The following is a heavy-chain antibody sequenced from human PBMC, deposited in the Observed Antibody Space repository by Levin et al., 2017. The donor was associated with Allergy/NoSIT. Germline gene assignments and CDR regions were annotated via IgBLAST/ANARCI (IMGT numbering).Heavy chain of an antibody. CDR3: ATELTWETAFDY. Sequence: LSLTCEASGFTFTTYDMHWVRQDPGKGLEWVALVWKDGSKTFYADSVKGRFTSSRDNSKSTVFLQMNSLRAEDTAVYYCATELTWETAFDYWGQGTLVTVSS. CDR1: GFTFTTYD. J-gene: IGHJ4*02. D-gene: IGHD5-18*01. V-gene: IGHV3-33*01. CDR2: VWKDGSKT.